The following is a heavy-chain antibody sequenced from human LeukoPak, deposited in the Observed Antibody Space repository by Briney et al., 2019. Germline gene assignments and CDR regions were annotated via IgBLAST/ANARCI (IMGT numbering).Heavy chain of an antibody. D-gene: IGHD2-2*01. J-gene: IGHJ3*02. V-gene: IGHV3-21*01. CDR1: EFAFSDYT. CDR2: ISGSSSYI. Sequence: PGGSLRLSCAASEFAFSDYTMNWVRQAPGEGLEWVSSISGSSSYIYYADSVKGRFTISRDNAKNSVYLQMNSLRAEDTAVYYCASAHCSGTTCYGGDSFDIWGQGTMVTVSS. CDR3: ASAHCSGTTCYGGDSFDI.